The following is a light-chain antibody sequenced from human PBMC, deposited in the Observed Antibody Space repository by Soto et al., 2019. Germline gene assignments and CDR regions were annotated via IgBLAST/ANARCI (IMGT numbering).Light chain of an antibody. V-gene: IGLV1-40*01. CDR2: GNS. J-gene: IGLJ3*02. Sequence: QSVLTQPPSVSGAPGQRVTISCTGSSSNIGAVYDVHWYQQLPGTAPKLLIYGNSNRPSGVPDRFSGSKSGTSASLAITGLRAEDEADYYCQSYDISLSGGVFGGGTKLTVL. CDR1: SSNIGAVYD. CDR3: QSYDISLSGGV.